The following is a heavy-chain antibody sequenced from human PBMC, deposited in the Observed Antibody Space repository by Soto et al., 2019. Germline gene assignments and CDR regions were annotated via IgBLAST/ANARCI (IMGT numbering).Heavy chain of an antibody. V-gene: IGHV3-48*02. CDR2: ISSGSDII. CDR3: AREPIDDKHGVDV. CDR1: GFTFSTYS. D-gene: IGHD3-9*01. Sequence: QVVESGGGLVQPGGSLRLSCVASGFTFSTYSMNWVRQAPGKGLEWLSYISSGSDIIYYADSVKGRFTISRDNARNSLYLQMESLRDDDTAVYYCAREPIDDKHGVDVWGQGTTVTVSS. J-gene: IGHJ6*02.